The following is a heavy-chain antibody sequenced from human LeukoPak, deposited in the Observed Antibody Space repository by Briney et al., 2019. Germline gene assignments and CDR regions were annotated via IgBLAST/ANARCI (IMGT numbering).Heavy chain of an antibody. CDR3: ARDRGYSYGRPFDY. Sequence: GGSLRLSCAASGFTFSDYAMHWVRQAPGKGLEWVANIKQDGSEKYYVDSVKGRFTISRDNAKNSLYLQMNSLRAEDTAVYYCARDRGYSYGRPFDYWGQGTLVTVSS. V-gene: IGHV3-7*01. J-gene: IGHJ4*02. CDR2: IKQDGSEK. CDR1: GFTFSDYA. D-gene: IGHD5-18*01.